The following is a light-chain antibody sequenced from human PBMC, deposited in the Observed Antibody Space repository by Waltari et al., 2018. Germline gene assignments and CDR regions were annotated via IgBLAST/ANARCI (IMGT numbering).Light chain of an antibody. Sequence: QSALTQPPSASGSPGQSVTISCTGTSSDVGGYNYVSWYQQHPGKAPTLMIYDVSERPSGVPDRFSGSKSGNTASLTVSGLQDEDEADYYCSAHAGTNYVVFGGGTKLTVL. CDR2: DVS. CDR3: SAHAGTNYVV. CDR1: SSDVGGYNY. J-gene: IGLJ2*01. V-gene: IGLV2-8*01.